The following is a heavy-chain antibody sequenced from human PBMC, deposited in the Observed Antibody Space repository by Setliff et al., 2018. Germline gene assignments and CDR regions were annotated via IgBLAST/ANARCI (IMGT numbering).Heavy chain of an antibody. CDR1: GDSIRNYH. V-gene: IGHV4-4*08. CDR2: IYTTGST. Sequence: SETLSLTCTVSGDSIRNYHWSWFRQPPGSRLEWICYIYTTGSTSYNPSLKSRVTMSVDTSKNQFSLKMRSVTAADAALYYCARKDGDMWGQGTMVTVSS. J-gene: IGHJ3*02. CDR3: ARKDGDM. D-gene: IGHD2-15*01.